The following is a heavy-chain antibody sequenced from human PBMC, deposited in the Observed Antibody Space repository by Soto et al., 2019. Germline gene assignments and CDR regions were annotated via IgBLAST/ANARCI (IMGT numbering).Heavy chain of an antibody. V-gene: IGHV3-64*01. CDR1: GFTFSSYA. J-gene: IGHJ5*02. D-gene: IGHD2-21*02. Sequence: PGGSLRLSCAASGFTFSSYAMHWVRQAPGKGLEYVSAISSYGGSTYYANSVKGRFTISRDNSKNTLYLQMGSLRAEDMAVYYCARTRGGNSGYSWFDPWGQGTLVTVSS. CDR2: ISSYGGST. CDR3: ARTRGGNSGYSWFDP.